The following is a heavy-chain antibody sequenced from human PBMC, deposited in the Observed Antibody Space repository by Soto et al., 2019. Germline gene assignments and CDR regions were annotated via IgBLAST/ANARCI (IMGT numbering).Heavy chain of an antibody. J-gene: IGHJ3*02. Sequence: GGSLRLSCAASGFNFSNHAMSWVRQAPRKGLEWVSAISGSGGSIFYADSVKSQFTISRDNSKNTLFLQMNSLRAEDTAVYFCAKGNYNYGDALDIWGQGTMVTVSS. V-gene: IGHV3-23*01. D-gene: IGHD4-17*01. CDR2: ISGSGGSI. CDR1: GFNFSNHA. CDR3: AKGNYNYGDALDI.